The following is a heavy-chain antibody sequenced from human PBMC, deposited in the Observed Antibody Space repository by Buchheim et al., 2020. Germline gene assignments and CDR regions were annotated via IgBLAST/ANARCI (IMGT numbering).Heavy chain of an antibody. CDR2: IWYDGSNK. V-gene: IGHV3-33*01. CDR3: AREGSGSEGYYFDY. CDR1: GFTFSSYG. J-gene: IGHJ4*02. Sequence: QVQLVESGGGVVQPGRSLRLSCAASGFTFSSYGMHWVRQAPGKGLEWVAVIWYDGSNKYYADSVKGRFTLSRDNSKNTLYLQMNSLRAEDTAVYYCAREGSGSEGYYFDYWGQGTL. D-gene: IGHD6-19*01.